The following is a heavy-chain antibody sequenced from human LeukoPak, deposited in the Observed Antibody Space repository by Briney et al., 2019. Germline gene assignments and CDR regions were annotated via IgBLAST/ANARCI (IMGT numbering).Heavy chain of an antibody. CDR3: AIPPGYCGNDCSFDH. CDR1: GYSFSTYW. Sequence: GESLKISCGGSGYSFSTYWIGWVRQMPGKGLEWMGIIYPGDYETRYSPSFQGLVTISVDKSISTAYLQWSSLKASDTAMYYCAIPPGYCGNDCSFDHWGQGTLVTVSS. J-gene: IGHJ4*02. CDR2: IYPGDYET. D-gene: IGHD2-21*02. V-gene: IGHV5-51*01.